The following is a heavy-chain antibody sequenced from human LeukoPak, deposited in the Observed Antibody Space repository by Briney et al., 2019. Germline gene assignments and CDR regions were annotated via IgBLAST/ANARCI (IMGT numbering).Heavy chain of an antibody. CDR1: GFTFSSYA. CDR2: ISYDGSNK. J-gene: IGHJ4*02. CDR3: ARELYDFWSDPSLDY. Sequence: GRSLRLSCAASGFTFSSYAMHWVRQAPGKGLEWVAVISYDGSNKYYADSVKGRFTISRDNSKNTMDLQMNSLRAEDTAVYYCARELYDFWSDPSLDYWGQGTLVTVSS. V-gene: IGHV3-30-3*01. D-gene: IGHD3-3*01.